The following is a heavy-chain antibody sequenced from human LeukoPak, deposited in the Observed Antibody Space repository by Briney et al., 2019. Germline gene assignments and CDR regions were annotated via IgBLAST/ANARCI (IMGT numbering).Heavy chain of an antibody. Sequence: SQTLSLTCAVSGGSISSGDYSWSWIRQPPGKGLQWIGYIYQSGNAYYNTSLKSRVTISADKSKNQFSLRLNSVTAADTAVYYCARGAMFRGYDYWGQGTPVTVSS. CDR2: IYQSGNA. D-gene: IGHD3-10*01. J-gene: IGHJ4*02. CDR1: GGSISSGDYS. V-gene: IGHV4-30-2*01. CDR3: ARGAMFRGYDY.